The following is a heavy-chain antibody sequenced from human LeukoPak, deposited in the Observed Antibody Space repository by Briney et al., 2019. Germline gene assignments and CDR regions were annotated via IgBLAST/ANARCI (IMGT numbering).Heavy chain of an antibody. CDR3: VSFYETY. Sequence: PGGSLRLSCAASGFTFSSYSMNWVRQAPGKGLEWVSSISSSSSYIYYADSVKGRFTISKDNAKNTVYLQMNNLRAEDTAVYYCVSFYETYWGRGTLVTVSS. CDR1: GFTFSSYS. D-gene: IGHD2-2*01. CDR2: ISSSSSYI. J-gene: IGHJ4*02. V-gene: IGHV3-21*01.